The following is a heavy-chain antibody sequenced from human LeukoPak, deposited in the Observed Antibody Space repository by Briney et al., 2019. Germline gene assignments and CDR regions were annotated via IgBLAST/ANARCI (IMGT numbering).Heavy chain of an antibody. CDR1: GFTFSSYA. V-gene: IGHV3-23*01. CDR3: AKDPSTSGWPLFDY. J-gene: IGHJ4*02. D-gene: IGHD6-19*01. CDR2: ITGSTNRT. Sequence: GGSLRLSCAASGFTFSSYAMSWVRQAPGKGLEWVSTITGSTNRTYYADSVKGRFTISRDNSKNTVYLQMNSLRAEDTALYYCAKDPSTSGWPLFDYWGQGTLVTASS.